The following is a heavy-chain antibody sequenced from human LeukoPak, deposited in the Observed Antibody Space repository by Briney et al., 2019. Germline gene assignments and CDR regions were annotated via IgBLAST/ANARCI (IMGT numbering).Heavy chain of an antibody. D-gene: IGHD3-22*01. Sequence: SETLSLTCAVYGGSFSGYYWSWIRQPPGKGLEWIGEINHSGSTNYNPSLKSRVTISVDTSKNQFSLKLSSVTAADTAVYYCARDWYDSSTRGFDYWGQGTLVTVSS. CDR3: ARDWYDSSTRGFDY. J-gene: IGHJ4*02. CDR1: GGSFSGYY. CDR2: INHSGST. V-gene: IGHV4-34*01.